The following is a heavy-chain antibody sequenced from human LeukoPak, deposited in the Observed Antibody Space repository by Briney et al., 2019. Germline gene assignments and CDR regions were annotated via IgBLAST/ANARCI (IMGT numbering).Heavy chain of an antibody. CDR3: ATYNSGTLDY. CDR1: GFTFRSYG. CDR2: IWYDGSKK. Sequence: GVSLRLSCAASGFTFRSYGMHWVRQAPGKGLEWVAIIWYDGSKKYCADSVKGRFTVSRDNSNNMLYLQMDSLRAEDTAVYYCATYNSGTLDYWGQGTLVTVSS. V-gene: IGHV3-33*03. J-gene: IGHJ4*02. D-gene: IGHD1-1*01.